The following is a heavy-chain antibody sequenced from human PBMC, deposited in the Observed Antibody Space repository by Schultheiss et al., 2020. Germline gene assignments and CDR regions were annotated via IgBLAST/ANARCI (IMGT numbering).Heavy chain of an antibody. CDR2: ISYDGSNK. V-gene: IGHV3-30-3*01. CDR1: GFTFSSYA. J-gene: IGHJ4*02. D-gene: IGHD6-19*01. Sequence: GGSLRLSCAASGFTFSSYAMHWVRQAPGKGLEWVAVISYDGSNKYYADSVKGRFTISRDNSKNTLYLQMNSLRAEDTAVYYCARDSSGFDYWGQGTLVTVS. CDR3: ARDSSGFDY.